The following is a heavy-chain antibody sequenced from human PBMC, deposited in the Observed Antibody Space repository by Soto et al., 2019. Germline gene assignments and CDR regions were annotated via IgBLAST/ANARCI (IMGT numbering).Heavy chain of an antibody. CDR1: VFTFSSYA. CDR2: ISYDGSNK. V-gene: IGHV3-30-3*01. Sequence: LRLSFAASVFTFSSYAMHWVRQAPGKGLEWVAVISYDGSNKYYADSVKGRFTISRDNSKNTLYLQMNSLRAEDTAVYYCARDASPIYGGNLDYWGQGTLVTVSS. J-gene: IGHJ4*02. D-gene: IGHD4-17*01. CDR3: ARDASPIYGGNLDY.